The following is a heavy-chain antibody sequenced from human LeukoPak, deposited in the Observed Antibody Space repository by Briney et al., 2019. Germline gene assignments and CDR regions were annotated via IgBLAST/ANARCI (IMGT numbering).Heavy chain of an antibody. D-gene: IGHD5-18*01. CDR2: IYSSGST. CDR1: GGSISSDY. Sequence: SETLSLTCTVSGGSISSDYWTWIRQPAGKGLEWIGRIYSSGSTNYNPSLKSRVTMSVDTSKNQFSLKLTSVTAADTAVYYCARDLGGYTYGYSFDYWGQGTLVTVSS. V-gene: IGHV4-4*07. J-gene: IGHJ4*02. CDR3: ARDLGGYTYGYSFDY.